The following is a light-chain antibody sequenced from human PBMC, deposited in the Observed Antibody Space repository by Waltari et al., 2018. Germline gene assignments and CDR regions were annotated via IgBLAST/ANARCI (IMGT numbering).Light chain of an antibody. Sequence: EIVMTQSPATLSVSPGERATLSCRASQSVSSNLAWYQQKPGQAPRQLIYGASPRATGIPARFSGSGSGTEFTLTISSMQSEDFAVYYCQQYNNWPPRGTFGQGTKLEIK. CDR3: QQYNNWPPRGT. V-gene: IGKV3-15*01. CDR1: QSVSSN. CDR2: GAS. J-gene: IGKJ2*01.